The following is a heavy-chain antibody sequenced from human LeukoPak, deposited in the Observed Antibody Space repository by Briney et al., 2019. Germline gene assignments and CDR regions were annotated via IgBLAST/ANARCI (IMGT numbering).Heavy chain of an antibody. J-gene: IGHJ6*03. CDR3: ARVGGNSWSFYMDV. V-gene: IGHV4-4*07. CDR1: GDSISSYY. D-gene: IGHD6-13*01. Sequence: SETLSLTCTVSGDSISSYYWSWIRQPAGKGLEWIGRFYTTGNTNYNPSLKSRVTISVDKSKNQFSLKLSSVTAADTAVYYCARVGGNSWSFYMDVWGKGTTVTVSS. CDR2: FYTTGNT.